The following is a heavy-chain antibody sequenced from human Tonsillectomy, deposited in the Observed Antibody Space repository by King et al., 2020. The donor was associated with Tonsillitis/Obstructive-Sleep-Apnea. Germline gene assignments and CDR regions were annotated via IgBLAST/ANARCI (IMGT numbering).Heavy chain of an antibody. CDR1: GYSFTSYW. V-gene: IGHV5-10-1*01. J-gene: IGHJ6*02. Sequence: QLVQSGAEVKKPGESLMISCKGSGYSFTSYWINWVRQMPGKGLEWMGRIDPSDSYTNYSPSFQGHVTISADKSVSTAYLQWSSLKASDTAMYYCASHGPEYYDPSSGMDVWGQGTTVNVSS. CDR2: IDPSDSYT. CDR3: ASHGPEYYDPSSGMDV. D-gene: IGHD3-3*01.